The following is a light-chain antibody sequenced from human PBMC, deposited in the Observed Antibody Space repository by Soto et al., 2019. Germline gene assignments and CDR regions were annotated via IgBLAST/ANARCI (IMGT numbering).Light chain of an antibody. CDR3: SSYTSICSFV. Sequence: QSVLTQPASVSGSPGQSITISCTGTSSDVGGYNYVSWYQQHPGKAPKLMIYDVSNRPSGVSNRFSGSKSGNTASLTISGLQADDFTDYYCSSYTSICSFVFGTGTNVT. CDR1: SSDVGGYNY. J-gene: IGLJ1*01. CDR2: DVS. V-gene: IGLV2-14*01.